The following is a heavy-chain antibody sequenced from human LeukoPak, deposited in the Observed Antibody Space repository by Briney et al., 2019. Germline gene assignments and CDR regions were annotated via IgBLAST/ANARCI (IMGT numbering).Heavy chain of an antibody. CDR1: GGSISSSSDY. CDR3: ARHYYDSSGSRRDYYFDY. CDR2: VCYSGKT. J-gene: IGHJ4*02. D-gene: IGHD3-22*01. Sequence: SETLSLTCTVSGGSISSSSDYWGWFRQPPGKGLEWIGSVCYSGKTYYNPSLKSRLTMSVDTSKSQFSLKLSSVTAADTAVYFCARHYYDSSGSRRDYYFDYWGQGTLVTVSS. V-gene: IGHV4-39*01.